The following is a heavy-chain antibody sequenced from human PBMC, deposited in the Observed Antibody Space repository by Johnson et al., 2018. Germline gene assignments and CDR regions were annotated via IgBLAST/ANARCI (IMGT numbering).Heavy chain of an antibody. V-gene: IGHV3-30-3*01. J-gene: IGHJ6*03. D-gene: IGHD3-10*01. CDR3: ARDHWFGGSAGYMDV. CDR2: ISYAGRNT. CDR1: GLSFSRYA. Sequence: QVVLVQSGGGVVQAGRSLGLACAASGLSFSRYAMHWVRQAPGLGLDWVAVISYAGRNTYYADSVKGRFTISRENSKNTLYLQMHSLRAEHTPVYYFARDHWFGGSAGYMDVWGKGTTVTVSS.